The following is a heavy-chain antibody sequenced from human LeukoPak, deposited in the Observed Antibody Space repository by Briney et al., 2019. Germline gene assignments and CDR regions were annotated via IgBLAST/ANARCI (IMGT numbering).Heavy chain of an antibody. CDR1: GYTFTSHG. Sequence: ASVKVSCKASGYTFTSHGISWVRQAPGQGLEWMGWISAYNGNTNYAQKLQGRVTMTTDTSTSTAYMELRSLRSDDTAVYYCARDRDYGDYGGSWGQGTMVTVSS. V-gene: IGHV1-18*01. CDR3: ARDRDYGDYGGS. D-gene: IGHD4-17*01. J-gene: IGHJ3*01. CDR2: ISAYNGNT.